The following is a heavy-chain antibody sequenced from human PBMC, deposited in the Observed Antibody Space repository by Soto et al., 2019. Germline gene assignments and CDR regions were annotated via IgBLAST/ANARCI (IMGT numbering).Heavy chain of an antibody. Sequence: GGALGLSCAATGFTFNNYAMTWVRQAPGKGLEWVSGISDNGASTFYAGPVKGRFTISRDNSNNILSLVMNSLRAEDTALYYCAKAHQAAAASYGMDVWGQGTTVTVS. V-gene: IGHV3-23*01. CDR3: AKAHQAAAASYGMDV. D-gene: IGHD6-13*01. CDR2: ISDNGAST. CDR1: GFTFNNYA. J-gene: IGHJ6*02.